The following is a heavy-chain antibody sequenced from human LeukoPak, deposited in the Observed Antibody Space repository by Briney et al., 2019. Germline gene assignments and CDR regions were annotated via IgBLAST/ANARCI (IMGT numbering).Heavy chain of an antibody. J-gene: IGHJ5*02. CDR2: INSTGITT. CDR1: GFIFTPYE. V-gene: IGHV3-48*03. D-gene: IGHD3-10*01. CDR3: ARGAEYDGSGSYYVGNWFDP. Sequence: GGSLRLSCAASGFIFTPYEMNWVRQAPGKGLEWVSYINSTGITTYYADSVKGRFAISRDNAKNSLFLQMNSLRAEDTAVCDCARGAEYDGSGSYYVGNWFDPWGQGTLVTVSS.